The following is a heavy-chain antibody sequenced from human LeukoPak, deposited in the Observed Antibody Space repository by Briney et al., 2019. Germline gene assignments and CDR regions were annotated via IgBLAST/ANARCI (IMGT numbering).Heavy chain of an antibody. J-gene: IGHJ6*03. D-gene: IGHD3-3*01. CDR2: IYYSGST. Sequence: SETLSLTCTVSGGSISSSSYYWSWIRQPPGKGLEWIGYIYYSGSTNYNPSLKSRVTISVDTSKNQFSLKLSSVTAADTAVYYCARGAYYDFWSGYYPSGYYYYMDVWGKGTTVTVSS. CDR3: ARGAYYDFWSGYYPSGYYYYMDV. V-gene: IGHV4-61*01. CDR1: GGSISSSSYY.